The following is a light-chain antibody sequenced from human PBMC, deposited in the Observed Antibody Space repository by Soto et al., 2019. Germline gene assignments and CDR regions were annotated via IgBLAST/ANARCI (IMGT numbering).Light chain of an antibody. CDR2: DVN. J-gene: IGLJ1*01. CDR1: SSDVGPYEH. Sequence: QSVLTQPASVSGSPRQSPAISCTGASSDVGPYEHVSWYQQHPGRAPKLIPYDVNNRPSGVSNHFSGSKSGNTASLVISGLQANDEADYYCSSYSTTNILVFGSGTKVTVL. CDR3: SSYSTTNILV. V-gene: IGLV2-14*03.